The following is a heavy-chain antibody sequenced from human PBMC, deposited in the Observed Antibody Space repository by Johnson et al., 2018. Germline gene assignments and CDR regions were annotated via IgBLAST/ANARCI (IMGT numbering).Heavy chain of an antibody. CDR1: GFTFSSYG. CDR3: AREDDAFDI. V-gene: IGHV3-33*08. J-gene: IGHJ3*02. Sequence: QVQLVESGGGVLQPGRSLRLSCPASGFTFSSYGMHWVRLAPGKGLEGVAGIGFDGSNKYYAESVKGRFTISRDNSKNTLYLQTNSLRAEDTAVYYCAREDDAFDIWGQGTMVTVSS. CDR2: IGFDGSNK.